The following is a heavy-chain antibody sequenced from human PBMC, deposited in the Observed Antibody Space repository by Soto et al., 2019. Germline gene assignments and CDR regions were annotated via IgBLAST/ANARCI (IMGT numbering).Heavy chain of an antibody. D-gene: IGHD6-6*01. CDR2: ISGSGGST. CDR1: GFTFSSFA. CDR3: AKGHQYSSSSNHFDS. J-gene: IGHJ4*02. V-gene: IGHV3-23*01. Sequence: GGLRLSCAASGFTFSSFAMSWVRQAPGKGPEWVSAISGSGGSTYYADSVKGRFTISRDNSKNTLYLQMNSLRAEDTAVYYCAKGHQYSSSSNHFDSWGQGTPVTVSS.